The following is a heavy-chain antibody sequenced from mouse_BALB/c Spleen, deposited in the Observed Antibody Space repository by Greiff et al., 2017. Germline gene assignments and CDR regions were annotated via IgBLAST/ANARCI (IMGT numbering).Heavy chain of an antibody. CDR2: ISCYNGAT. J-gene: IGHJ3*01. CDR3: ARRGIYYDYEAWFAD. Sequence: LVKTGASVKISCKASGYSFTGYYMHWVKQSHGKSLEWIGYISCYNGATSYNQKFKGKATFTVDTSSSTAYMQFNSLTSEDSAVYDCARRGIYYDYEAWFADWGQGTLVTVSA. CDR1: GYSFTGYY. V-gene: IGHV1S34*01. D-gene: IGHD2-4*01.